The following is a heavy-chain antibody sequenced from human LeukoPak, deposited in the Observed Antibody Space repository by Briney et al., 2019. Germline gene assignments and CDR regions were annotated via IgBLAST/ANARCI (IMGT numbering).Heavy chain of an antibody. Sequence: ASVKVSRKVSGYTLTELSMHWVRQAPGKGLEWMGGFDPEDGETIYAQKFQGRVTMTEDTSTDTAYMELSSLRSEDTAVYYCATFAMVRGTYYFDYWGQGTLVTVSS. V-gene: IGHV1-24*01. J-gene: IGHJ4*02. CDR1: GYTLTELS. CDR2: FDPEDGET. D-gene: IGHD3-10*01. CDR3: ATFAMVRGTYYFDY.